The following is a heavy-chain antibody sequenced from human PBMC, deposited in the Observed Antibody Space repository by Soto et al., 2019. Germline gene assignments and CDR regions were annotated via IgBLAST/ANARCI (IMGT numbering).Heavy chain of an antibody. Sequence: EVQLVESGGGLVQPGGSLRLSCAASGFSFSNYDMNWVRQAAGKGLEWVSAISTSGDTYYAGSVKGRFTISRENAKNSLFLQMNSMSAGDTAVYYCARGLAVTGYFHLWGRGTLVTVSS. CDR2: ISTSGDT. D-gene: IGHD2-21*02. V-gene: IGHV3-13*01. CDR3: ARGLAVTGYFHL. J-gene: IGHJ2*01. CDR1: GFSFSNYD.